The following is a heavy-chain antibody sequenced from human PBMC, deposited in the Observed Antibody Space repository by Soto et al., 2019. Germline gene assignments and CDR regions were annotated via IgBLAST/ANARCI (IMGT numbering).Heavy chain of an antibody. J-gene: IGHJ6*02. CDR2: IDWNGSST. CDR1: GFTFDDYA. CDR3: VKGRGSYFVYFGLDV. Sequence: EVQLVESGGGLVQPGRSLRLSCVASGFTFDDYAMHWVRQTPGKGLEWVSSIDWNGSSTAYANSVKGRFTISRDNARNSLYLQMNSLRPEDTALYYCVKGRGSYFVYFGLDVWGQGTTVTVSS. D-gene: IGHD1-26*01. V-gene: IGHV3-9*01.